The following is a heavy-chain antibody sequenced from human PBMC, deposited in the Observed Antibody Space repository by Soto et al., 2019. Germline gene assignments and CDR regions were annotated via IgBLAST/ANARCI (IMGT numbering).Heavy chain of an antibody. V-gene: IGHV4-39*01. CDR3: ARHVFITVVRGTTVTFEYYNGMDV. D-gene: IGHD3-10*01. Sequence: NCGMIRQPPGEGLEWIGNSYDSGNTHSSPSLKSRVTISEDTSKNQFSLKLSSVTAADTAVYFCARHVFITVVRGTTVTFEYYNGMDVWGPGTTVTVSS. CDR1: N. CDR2: SYDSGNT. J-gene: IGHJ6*02.